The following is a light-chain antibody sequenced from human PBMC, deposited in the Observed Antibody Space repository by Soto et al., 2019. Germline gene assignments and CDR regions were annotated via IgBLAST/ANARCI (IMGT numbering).Light chain of an antibody. V-gene: IGKV3-11*01. CDR2: DAS. CDR1: QSVSSY. J-gene: IGKJ5*01. CDR3: QQRSNWPLT. Sequence: EIVLTQSQATLSLSPGERATLSCMASQSVSSYLAWYQQKPGQAPRLLIYDASNRATGIPARFSGSGSGTDFTLTISSLEPEDFAVYYCQQRSNWPLTFGQGTRLEIK.